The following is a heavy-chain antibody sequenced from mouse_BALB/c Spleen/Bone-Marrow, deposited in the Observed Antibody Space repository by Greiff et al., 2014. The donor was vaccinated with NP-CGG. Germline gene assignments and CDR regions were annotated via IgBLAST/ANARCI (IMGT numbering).Heavy chain of an antibody. D-gene: IGHD1-2*01. CDR3: ASATTATYYAMDY. V-gene: IGHV14-3*02. CDR2: IDPANGNT. CDR1: GFNIKDTY. Sequence: VQLKDSGAELVKPGASVKLSCTASGFNIKDTYMHWVKQRPEQGLEWIGRIDPANGNTKYDPKFQGKATITTDTSSNTAYLQVSNLTSEDTDVYSSASATTATYYAMDYWGQGTSVTVSS. J-gene: IGHJ4*01.